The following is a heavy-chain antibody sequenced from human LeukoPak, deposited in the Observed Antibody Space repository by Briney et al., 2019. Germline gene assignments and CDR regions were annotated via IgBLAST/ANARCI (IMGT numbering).Heavy chain of an antibody. CDR1: GFTVSSNF. D-gene: IGHD2-2*01. CDR3: ARVLGRQLAQGVDY. V-gene: IGHV3-66*01. CDR2: IYSGGST. Sequence: GGSLRLSCAASGFTVSSNFMTWVRQAPGKGLEWVSVIYSGGSTYYADSVKDRFTISRDNSKNMLYLQMNSLRAEDTAVYYCARVLGRQLAQGVDYWGQGTLVTVSS. J-gene: IGHJ4*02.